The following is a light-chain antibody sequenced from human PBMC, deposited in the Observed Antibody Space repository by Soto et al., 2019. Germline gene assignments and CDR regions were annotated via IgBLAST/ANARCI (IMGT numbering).Light chain of an antibody. CDR3: QQYNNWPPET. CDR1: QSVSSRY. J-gene: IGKJ1*01. CDR2: GAS. Sequence: PGERATLSCRASQSVSSRYLAWYQQKPGQAPRLLIYGASTRATGIPARFSGSGSGTEFTLTISSLQSEDFAVYYCQQYNNWPPETFGQGTKVDIK. V-gene: IGKV3-15*01.